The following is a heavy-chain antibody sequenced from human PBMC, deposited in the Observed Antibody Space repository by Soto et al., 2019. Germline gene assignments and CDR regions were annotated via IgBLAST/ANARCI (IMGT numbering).Heavy chain of an antibody. CDR2: IIPIFGTA. CDR3: ARGLTIFGVVYGMDV. V-gene: IGHV1-69*12. J-gene: IGHJ6*02. CDR1: GGTFSSYA. Sequence: QVQLVQSGAEVKKPGSSVKVSCKASGGTFSSYAISWVRQAPGQGLEWMGGIIPIFGTANYAQKFQGRVTIXXEXSXXTAYMELSSLRSEDTAVYYCARGLTIFGVVYGMDVWGQGTTVTVSS. D-gene: IGHD3-3*01.